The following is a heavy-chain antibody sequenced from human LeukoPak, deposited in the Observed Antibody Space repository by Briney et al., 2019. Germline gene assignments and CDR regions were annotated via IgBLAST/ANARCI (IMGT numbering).Heavy chain of an antibody. D-gene: IGHD1-26*01. V-gene: IGHV1-69*05. CDR3: ATDGDSGSYSRAFDI. Sequence: GASVKVSCKASGGTFSSYAISWVRQAPGQGLEWMGGIIPIFGTANYAQKFQGRVTITTDESTSTAYMELSSPRSEDTAVYYCATDGDSGSYSRAFDIWGQGTMVTVSS. CDR1: GGTFSSYA. J-gene: IGHJ3*02. CDR2: IIPIFGTA.